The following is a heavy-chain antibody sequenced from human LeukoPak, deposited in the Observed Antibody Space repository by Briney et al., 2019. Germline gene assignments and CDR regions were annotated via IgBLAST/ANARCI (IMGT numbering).Heavy chain of an antibody. V-gene: IGHV3-23*01. CDR1: GFTFSSYA. CDR3: AIGVLLWFGEDY. Sequence: GGSLRLSCAASGFTFSSYAMSWVRQAPGKGLEWVSAISGSGGSTYYADSVKGRFTISRDNSRNTLYLQMNSLRAEDTAVYYCAIGVLLWFGEDYWGQGTLVTVSS. CDR2: ISGSGGST. J-gene: IGHJ4*02. D-gene: IGHD3-10*01.